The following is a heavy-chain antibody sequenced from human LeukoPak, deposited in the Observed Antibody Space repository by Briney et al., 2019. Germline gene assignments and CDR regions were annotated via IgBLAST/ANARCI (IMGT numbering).Heavy chain of an antibody. CDR2: IDTSGTT. V-gene: IGHV4-39*01. J-gene: IGHJ4*02. CDR1: GGSITTSSDY. CDR3: ARHGYQSHFES. D-gene: IGHD2-2*01. Sequence: SETLSLTCIVSGGSITTSSDYWDWIRQPPGKGLEWIGTIDTSGTTYYNPSLKSRVTISVDTSKNQFSLKLSSVTAADTAVYHCARHGYQSHFESWGQGTLVTVSS.